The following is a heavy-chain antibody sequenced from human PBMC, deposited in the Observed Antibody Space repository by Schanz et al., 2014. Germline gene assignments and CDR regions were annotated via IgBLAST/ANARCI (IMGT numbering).Heavy chain of an antibody. CDR2: INPNSGNT. CDR3: ARDFSAYVGNYFDY. V-gene: IGHV1-8*02. D-gene: IGHD5-12*01. Sequence: QVQLVQSGAEVKKPGASVKVSCKASGYTTFTDYYIHWVRQAPGQGLEWMGWINPNSGNTGYAQKFQGRVTMTRNTSISTAYMELRSLRSDDTAVYYCARDFSAYVGNYFDYWGQGTLXTVSS. J-gene: IGHJ4*02. CDR1: GYTTFTDYY.